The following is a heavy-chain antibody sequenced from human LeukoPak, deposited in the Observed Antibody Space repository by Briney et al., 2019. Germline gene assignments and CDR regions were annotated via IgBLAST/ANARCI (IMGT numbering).Heavy chain of an antibody. V-gene: IGHV4-38-2*02. Sequence: PSETLSLTCTVSGYSISSGYYWGWIRQPPGKGLEWIGSIYHSGSTYYNPSLKSRVTISVDTSKNQFSLKLSSVTAADTAVYYCAGSLTGTTIYWGQGTLVTVSS. J-gene: IGHJ4*02. CDR2: IYHSGST. CDR1: GYSISSGYY. CDR3: AGSLTGTTIY. D-gene: IGHD1-7*01.